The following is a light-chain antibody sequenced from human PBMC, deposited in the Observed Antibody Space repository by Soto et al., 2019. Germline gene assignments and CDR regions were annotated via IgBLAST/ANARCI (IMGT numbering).Light chain of an antibody. CDR1: SSDVGGYNY. Sequence: QSMLTQPASVSGSPGQSITISCTGTSSDVGGYNYVSWYQQHPDKAPKLIIYEVTNRPSGVSIRFSGSKSGNTASLTISGLQAEDEADYFCSSYTSTSTDVFGTGTKVTVL. J-gene: IGLJ1*01. CDR2: EVT. V-gene: IGLV2-14*01. CDR3: SSYTSTSTDV.